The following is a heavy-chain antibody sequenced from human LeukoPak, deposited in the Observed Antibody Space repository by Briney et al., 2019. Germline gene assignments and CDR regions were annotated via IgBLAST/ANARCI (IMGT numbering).Heavy chain of an antibody. CDR1: GYTFTDYY. CDR3: ARDLHYGSGSYLGN. CDR2: INPNSGGT. Sequence: ASMKVSCKASGYTFTDYYMHWVRQAPGQELEWMGWINPNSGGTDYEQKFQGRVTMTRDTSISTAYMELSSLRSDDTAVYYCARDLHYGSGSYLGNWGQGTLVTVSS. V-gene: IGHV1-2*02. J-gene: IGHJ4*02. D-gene: IGHD3-10*01.